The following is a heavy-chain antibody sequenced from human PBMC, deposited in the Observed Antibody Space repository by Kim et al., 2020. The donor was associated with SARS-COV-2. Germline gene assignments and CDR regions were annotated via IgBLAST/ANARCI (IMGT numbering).Heavy chain of an antibody. CDR2: STI. CDR3: ARYRVVFDY. D-gene: IGHD2-2*01. Sequence: STIYYADSGKGRFTISRDNAKNSLYLQMNSLRAEDTAVYYCARYRVVFDYWGQGTLVTVSS. J-gene: IGHJ4*02. V-gene: IGHV3-48*03.